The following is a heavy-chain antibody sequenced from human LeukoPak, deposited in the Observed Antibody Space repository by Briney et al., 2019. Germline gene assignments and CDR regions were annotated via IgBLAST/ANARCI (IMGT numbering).Heavy chain of an antibody. CDR3: ARNDFWSGYPFPIDY. V-gene: IGHV3-11*04. CDR2: ISSSGSTI. Sequence: PGGSLRLSCADSGFTFSDYYMSSICQAPGKGLGWVSYISSSGSTIYYADSVKGRFTISRDNAKNSLYLQMGSLRAEDTAMYYCARNDFWSGYPFPIDYWGQGTLVTVSS. J-gene: IGHJ4*02. D-gene: IGHD3-3*01. CDR1: GFTFSDYY.